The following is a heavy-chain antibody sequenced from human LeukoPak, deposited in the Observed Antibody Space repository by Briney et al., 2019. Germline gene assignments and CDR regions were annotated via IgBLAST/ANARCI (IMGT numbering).Heavy chain of an antibody. D-gene: IGHD3-22*01. Sequence: ASVKVSCKASGYTFVSYAIIWVRQAPGQGLEWMGWISGYNSNTKYAQKFQGRVTMTTDTSTSTAYMELRSLRSGDTAVYYCARVTLPGDSSGFYFYWGQGTLVTVSS. J-gene: IGHJ4*02. CDR2: ISGYNSNT. CDR1: GYTFVSYA. CDR3: ARVTLPGDSSGFYFY. V-gene: IGHV1-18*01.